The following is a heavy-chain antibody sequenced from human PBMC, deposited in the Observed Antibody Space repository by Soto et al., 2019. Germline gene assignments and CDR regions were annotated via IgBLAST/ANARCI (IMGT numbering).Heavy chain of an antibody. CDR3: ARVPYP. J-gene: IGHJ5*02. CDR1: GGSTGSGGYS. V-gene: IGHV4-30-2*01. Sequence: PSVTRSLPCAVSGGSTGSGGYSRSWIRQPPGKGLEGIAYIYHSGSTYYNPSLKSRVTISVDRSKNQFSLKLSSMTAADTAVYYCARVPYPWGQGTLVTVS. CDR2: IYHSGST.